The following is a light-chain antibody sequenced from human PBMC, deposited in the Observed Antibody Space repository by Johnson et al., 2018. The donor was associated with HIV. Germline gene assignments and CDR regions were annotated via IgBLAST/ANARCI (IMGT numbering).Light chain of an antibody. CDR3: GTWDSSLNSKV. Sequence: QSVLTQPPSVSAAPGQKVTISCSGSSSNIENSFVSWYQQVPGTAPKLLIYETNKRPSGIPDRFSGSKSATSATLGIPGLKTGDAAAYYCGTWDSSLNSKVFGTGTKVSVL. CDR2: ETN. CDR1: SSNIENSF. V-gene: IGLV1-51*02. J-gene: IGLJ1*01.